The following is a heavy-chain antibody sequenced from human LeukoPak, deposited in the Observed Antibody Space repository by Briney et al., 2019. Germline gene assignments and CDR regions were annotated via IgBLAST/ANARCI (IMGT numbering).Heavy chain of an antibody. CDR3: ASLLRYFGLGAEYFQH. D-gene: IGHD3-9*01. J-gene: IGHJ1*01. CDR1: GGSISSSNW. CDR2: IYHSGST. Sequence: PSETLSLTCAVSGGSISSSNWWSWVRQPPGKGLEWIGEIYHSGSTNYNPSLKSRVTISVDKSKNQFSLKLSSVTAADTAVYYCASLLRYFGLGAEYFQHWGQGTLVTVSS. V-gene: IGHV4-4*02.